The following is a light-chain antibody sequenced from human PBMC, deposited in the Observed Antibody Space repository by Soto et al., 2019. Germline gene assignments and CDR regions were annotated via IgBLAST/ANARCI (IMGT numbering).Light chain of an antibody. CDR2: EVS. Sequence: QSVLTQPASVSGSPGQSITISCTGTTTDVGSYKLVSWYQQHPGKAPKLMIYEVSRRPSGVSNRFSGSKSGNTASLTISGLQAEDEAAYYCCSWAGSSTFYFFGSGTKVTVL. CDR3: CSWAGSSTFYF. V-gene: IGLV2-23*02. CDR1: TTDVGSYKL. J-gene: IGLJ1*01.